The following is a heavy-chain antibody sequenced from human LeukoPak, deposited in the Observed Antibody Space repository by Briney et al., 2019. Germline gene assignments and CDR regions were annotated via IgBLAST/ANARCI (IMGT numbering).Heavy chain of an antibody. CDR1: GFTFNSYP. CDR3: AKDVRGYNRPIDH. V-gene: IGHV3-23*01. Sequence: GGSLRLSCAPSGFTFNSYPMNWVPRAPGKGLEWVSVIGGGGDSTYYADSVKGRFTISRDNSKNTLYLQMNSLRAEDTAIYYCAKDVRGYNRPIDHWGQGTLVTVSS. CDR2: IGGGGDST. D-gene: IGHD3-10*02. J-gene: IGHJ4*02.